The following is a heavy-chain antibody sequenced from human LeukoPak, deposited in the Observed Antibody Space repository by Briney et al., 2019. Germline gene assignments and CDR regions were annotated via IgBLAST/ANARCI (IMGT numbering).Heavy chain of an antibody. CDR1: GFTFSSYA. CDR2: ISDSGGST. J-gene: IGHJ4*02. V-gene: IGHV3-23*01. D-gene: IGHD3-9*01. Sequence: PGGSLRLSCAASGFTFSSYAMSWVRQAPGKGLEWVSAISDSGGSTYYADSVKGRFTISRDNSKNTLYLQMNSLRAEDTAVYYCAKGYLNYDILTGYPTYFDYWGQGTLVTVSS. CDR3: AKGYLNYDILTGYPTYFDY.